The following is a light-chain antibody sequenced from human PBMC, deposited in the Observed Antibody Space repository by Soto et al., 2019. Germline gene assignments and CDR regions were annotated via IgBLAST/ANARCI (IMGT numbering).Light chain of an antibody. CDR1: QSVTSNY. Sequence: EIVLTQSPGTLSLSPGDRATLSCRASQSVTSNYLAWYQQKPGQAPRLLIYGASSRATGIPDMFSGSGSGTDFTLTISRLEPEDFAVYYCQQYGSSPAYTFGQGTKLEIK. CDR3: QQYGSSPAYT. CDR2: GAS. V-gene: IGKV3-20*01. J-gene: IGKJ2*01.